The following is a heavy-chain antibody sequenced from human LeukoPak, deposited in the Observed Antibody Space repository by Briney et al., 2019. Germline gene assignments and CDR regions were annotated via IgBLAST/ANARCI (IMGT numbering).Heavy chain of an antibody. J-gene: IGHJ4*02. D-gene: IGHD5-18*01. CDR3: ARSQGYSHGSSY. CDR2: IIPIFGTA. V-gene: IGHV1-69*13. Sequence: ASVKVSCKASGGTFSSYAISWVRQAPGQGLEWMGGIIPIFGTANYAQKFQGGVTITADDSTGTAYMELTSLRSADTAVYYCARSQGYSHGSSYWGQGTLVTVSS. CDR1: GGTFSSYA.